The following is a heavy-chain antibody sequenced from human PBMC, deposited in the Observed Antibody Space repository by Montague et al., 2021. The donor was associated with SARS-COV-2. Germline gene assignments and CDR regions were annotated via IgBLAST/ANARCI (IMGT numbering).Heavy chain of an antibody. CDR1: GFTFSSYA. CDR2: ISYDGSNK. CDR3: ASSYQQLAFDAFDI. V-gene: IGHV3-30-3*01. J-gene: IGHJ3*02. Sequence: SLRLSCAASGFTFSSYAMHWVRQAPGKELEWVAVISYDGSNKYYADSVKGRFTISRDNSKNTLYLQMNSLRAEDTAVYYCASSYQQLAFDAFDIWGQGTMVTVSS. D-gene: IGHD6-13*01.